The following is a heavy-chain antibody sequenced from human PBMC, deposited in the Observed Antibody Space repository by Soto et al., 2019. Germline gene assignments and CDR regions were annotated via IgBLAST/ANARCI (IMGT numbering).Heavy chain of an antibody. V-gene: IGHV3-13*04. CDR2: IGTAGDT. J-gene: IGHJ4*02. Sequence: EVQLVESGGGLVQPGGSLRLSCAASGFTFSSYDMHWVRQATGKGLEWVSAIGTAGDTYYPGSVKGRFTISRENAKNSLYLQMNSLRAGDTAVYYYARAIDYDILTGYPAPPDYWGQGTLVTVSS. CDR3: ARAIDYDILTGYPAPPDY. CDR1: GFTFSSYD. D-gene: IGHD3-9*01.